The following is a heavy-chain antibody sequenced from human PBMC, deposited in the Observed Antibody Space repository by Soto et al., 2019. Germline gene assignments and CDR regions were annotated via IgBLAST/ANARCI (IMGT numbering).Heavy chain of an antibody. D-gene: IGHD6-19*01. CDR1: GFTFSDYY. J-gene: IGHJ4*02. Sequence: GGSLRLSCTASGFTFSDYYMSWIRQAPGKGLEWVSYISSSSSYTNYADSVKGRFTISRDNAKNSLYLQMNSLRAEDTAVYYCARDSVAGTDYWGQGTLVTVSS. V-gene: IGHV3-11*06. CDR2: ISSSSSYT. CDR3: ARDSVAGTDY.